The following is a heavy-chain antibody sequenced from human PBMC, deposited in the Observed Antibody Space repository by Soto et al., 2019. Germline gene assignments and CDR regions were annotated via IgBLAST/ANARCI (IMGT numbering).Heavy chain of an antibody. CDR2: INHSGST. Sequence: PSETLSLTCAVYGGSFSGYYWSWIRQPPGKGLEWIGEINHSGSTNYNPSLKSRVTISVDTSKNQFSLKLSSVTAADTAVYYCARGKHCTNGVCYTPYYYYYGMDVWGQGNT. D-gene: IGHD2-8*01. CDR1: GGSFSGYY. V-gene: IGHV4-34*01. J-gene: IGHJ6*02. CDR3: ARGKHCTNGVCYTPYYYYYGMDV.